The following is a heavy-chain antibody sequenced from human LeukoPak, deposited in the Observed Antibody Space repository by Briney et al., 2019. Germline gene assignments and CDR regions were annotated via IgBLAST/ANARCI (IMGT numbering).Heavy chain of an antibody. D-gene: IGHD5-18*01. V-gene: IGHV1-69*13. Sequence: ASVKVSCKASGGTFSSYAISWVRQAPGQGLEWMGGIIPIFGTANYAQKFQGRVTITADESTSTAYMELSSLRSEDTAVYYCAGVPVDTAMAYYFDYWGQGTLVTVSS. CDR3: AGVPVDTAMAYYFDY. CDR2: IIPIFGTA. CDR1: GGTFSSYA. J-gene: IGHJ4*02.